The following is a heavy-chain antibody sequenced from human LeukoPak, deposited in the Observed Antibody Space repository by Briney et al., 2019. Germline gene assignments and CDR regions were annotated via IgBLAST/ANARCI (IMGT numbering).Heavy chain of an antibody. V-gene: IGHV1-8*02. D-gene: IGHD5-24*01. CDR1: GGTFSSYA. Sequence: GASVKVSCKASGGTFSSYAINWVRQATGQGLEWMGWMNPNSGNTGYAQKFQGRFTLTRETFISTAYMELSSLRSDDTAVYYCVRAMAPLDTFNYQYAMDVWGQGTMVTVSS. CDR3: VRAMAPLDTFNYQYAMDV. CDR2: MNPNSGNT. J-gene: IGHJ6*02.